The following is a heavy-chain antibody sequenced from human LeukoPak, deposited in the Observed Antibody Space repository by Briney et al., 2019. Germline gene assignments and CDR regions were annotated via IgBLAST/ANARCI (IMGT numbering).Heavy chain of an antibody. V-gene: IGHV4-39*07. CDR3: ARSYSSSSYYFDY. Sequence: PSETLSLTCTVSGGSISSSSYYWGWIRQPPGKGLEWIGSIYYSGSTYYNPSLKSRVTMSVDTSKNQFSLKLSSVTAADTAVYYCARSYSSSSYYFDYWGQGTLVTVSS. CDR1: GGSISSSSYY. CDR2: IYYSGST. D-gene: IGHD6-6*01. J-gene: IGHJ4*02.